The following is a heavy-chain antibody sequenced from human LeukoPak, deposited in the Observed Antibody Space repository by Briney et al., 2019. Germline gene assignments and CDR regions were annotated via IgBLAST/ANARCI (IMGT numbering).Heavy chain of an antibody. CDR2: ISTYTGNP. V-gene: IGHV1-18*01. CDR1: GYSFTDYG. D-gene: IGHD1-26*01. Sequence: ASVKVSCKASGYSFTDYGVSWVREAPGQGLEWMGWISTYTGNPNYALKSQGRLTITTDRSTTTVYMELKNLTYVDTAIYYCAAGAPSGLWGQGSLVTVSS. J-gene: IGHJ4*02. CDR3: AAGAPSGL.